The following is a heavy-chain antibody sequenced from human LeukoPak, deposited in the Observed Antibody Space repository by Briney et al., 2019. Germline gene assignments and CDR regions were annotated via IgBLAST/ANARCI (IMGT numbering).Heavy chain of an antibody. V-gene: IGHV1-8*01. J-gene: IGHJ4*02. Sequence: ASVKVSCKASGYTFTSYDINWVRQATGQGLEWMGWMNPNSDNTGYAQKFQGGVTMTRNTSISTAYMELSSLRSEDTAVYYCARVSTPGGSYYGAPDYWGQGTLVTVSS. D-gene: IGHD3-10*01. CDR3: ARVSTPGGSYYGAPDY. CDR2: MNPNSDNT. CDR1: GYTFTSYD.